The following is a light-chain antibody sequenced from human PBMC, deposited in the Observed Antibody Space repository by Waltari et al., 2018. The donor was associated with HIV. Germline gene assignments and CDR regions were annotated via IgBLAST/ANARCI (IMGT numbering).Light chain of an antibody. CDR1: NSNLGTNT. Sequence: QSILTQPPSASGTPGQTVTISCSGSNSNLGTNTVNWYQQLPGAAPTLLAWYNPQPPSAVTVRFSASKSGTSASLASSGLHAEDEAIYYCSSWDGNLYGVIFGGGTKVTVL. CDR3: SSWDGNLYGVI. V-gene: IGLV1-44*01. CDR2: YNP. J-gene: IGLJ2*01.